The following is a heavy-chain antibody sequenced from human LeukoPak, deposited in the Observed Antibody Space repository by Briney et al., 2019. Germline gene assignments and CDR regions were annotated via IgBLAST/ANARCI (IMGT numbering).Heavy chain of an antibody. J-gene: IGHJ6*02. CDR3: AKVSGGGLYYDGMDV. CDR1: GFTFSDYW. D-gene: IGHD1-14*01. Sequence: GGSLRLSCVASGFTFSDYWIHWVRQAPGKGLVWVSRISSDGDTTYYADSVKGRFTISRDSSKNTLYLQMNSLRAEDTAVYYCAKVSGGGLYYDGMDVWGQGTTVTVSS. CDR2: ISSDGDTT. V-gene: IGHV3-74*01.